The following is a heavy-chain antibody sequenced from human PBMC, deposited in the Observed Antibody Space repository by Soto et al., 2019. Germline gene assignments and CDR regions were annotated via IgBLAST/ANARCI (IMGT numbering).Heavy chain of an antibody. CDR3: ASGHDYGDYVDDAFDI. Sequence: EVQLVESGGGLVQPGGSLRLSCAASGFTVSSNYMSWVRQAPGKGLEWVSVIYSGGSTYYADSVKGRFTISRDNSKNTLYLQMNSLRAEDTAVYYCASGHDYGDYVDDAFDIWGQGTMVTVSS. J-gene: IGHJ3*02. CDR1: GFTVSSNY. V-gene: IGHV3-66*01. CDR2: IYSGGST. D-gene: IGHD4-17*01.